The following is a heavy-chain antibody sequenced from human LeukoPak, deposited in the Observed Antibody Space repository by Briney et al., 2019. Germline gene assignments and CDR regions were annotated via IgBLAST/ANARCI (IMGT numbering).Heavy chain of an antibody. V-gene: IGHV3-33*01. CDR1: GFTFSSYG. D-gene: IGHD3-22*01. J-gene: IGHJ1*01. CDR2: IWYDGSNK. CDR3: AVTYDSSGYYFGYFQH. Sequence: GGSLRLSCAASGFTFSSYGMHWVRQAPGKGLEGVAVIWYDGSNKYYADSVKGRFTISRDNSKNPLYLQMNSLRAEDTAVYYCAVTYDSSGYYFGYFQHWGQGTLVTVSS.